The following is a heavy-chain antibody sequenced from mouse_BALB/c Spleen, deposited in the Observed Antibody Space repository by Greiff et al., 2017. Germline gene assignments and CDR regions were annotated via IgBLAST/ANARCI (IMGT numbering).Heavy chain of an antibody. J-gene: IGHJ4*01. CDR1: GFAFSSYD. V-gene: IGHV5-12-1*01. CDR2: ISSGGGST. Sequence: EVKLVGSGGGLVKPGGSLKLSCSASGFAFSSYDMSWVRPTPEKRLEWVASISSGGGSTYYPDTVKGRFTISRDNAKNTLYLQMSSLKSEDTAMYYCARESLELLRRYAMDYWGQGTSVTVSS. CDR3: ARESLELLRRYAMDY. D-gene: IGHD1-1*01.